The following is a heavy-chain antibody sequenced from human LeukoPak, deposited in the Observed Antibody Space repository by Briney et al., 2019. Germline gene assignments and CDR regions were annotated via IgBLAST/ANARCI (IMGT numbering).Heavy chain of an antibody. Sequence: GGSLRLSCAASGFPLSSYSINWVRQAPGKGLEWVSYISSSGSAIYYVDSVKGRFTVSRDSAKNSLFLQMNSPRAEDTAVYYCVRVKGSYFDYWGQGALVTVSS. CDR2: ISSSGSAI. CDR1: GFPLSSYS. V-gene: IGHV3-48*01. D-gene: IGHD2-15*01. J-gene: IGHJ4*02. CDR3: VRVKGSYFDY.